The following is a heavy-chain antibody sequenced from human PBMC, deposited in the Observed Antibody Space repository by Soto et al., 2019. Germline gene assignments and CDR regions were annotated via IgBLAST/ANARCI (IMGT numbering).Heavy chain of an antibody. Sequence: PGSSLRLFCTASGFTFSSYAMSWVRQAPGKGLEWVSAISGSGGSTYYADSVKGRFTISRDNSKNTLYLQMNSLRAEDTAVYYCAKDFLSGYSGYDSHLPVAQFGPWGHGTLFTAPS. J-gene: IGHJ5*02. CDR2: ISGSGGST. CDR3: AKDFLSGYSGYDSHLPVAQFGP. D-gene: IGHD5-12*01. V-gene: IGHV3-23*01. CDR1: GFTFSSYA.